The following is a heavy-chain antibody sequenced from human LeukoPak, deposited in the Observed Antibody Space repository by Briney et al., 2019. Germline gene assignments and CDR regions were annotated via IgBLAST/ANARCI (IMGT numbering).Heavy chain of an antibody. CDR3: ARDWSHGLDY. CDR2: ISSSSSTI. Sequence: AGGSLRLSCAASGFTFSSYSMNWVRQAPGKGLEWVSYISSSSSTIYYADSVKGRFTISRDNAKNSLYLQMNSLRAEDAAVYYCARDWSHGLDYWGQGTLVTVSS. J-gene: IGHJ4*02. V-gene: IGHV3-48*01. CDR1: GFTFSSYS.